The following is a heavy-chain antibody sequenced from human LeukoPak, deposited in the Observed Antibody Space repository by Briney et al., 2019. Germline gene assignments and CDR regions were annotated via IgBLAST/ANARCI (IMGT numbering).Heavy chain of an antibody. Sequence: SETLSLTCTVSGYSISSGYYWGWIRQPPGKGLEWIGEINHSGSNNYNPSLKSRVTISVDTSKNQFSLKLISVTAADTAVYYCARAATVRSMIVVARRGRWFDPWGQGTLVTVSS. V-gene: IGHV4-38-2*02. D-gene: IGHD3-22*01. CDR2: INHSGSN. J-gene: IGHJ5*02. CDR1: GYSISSGYY. CDR3: ARAATVRSMIVVARRGRWFDP.